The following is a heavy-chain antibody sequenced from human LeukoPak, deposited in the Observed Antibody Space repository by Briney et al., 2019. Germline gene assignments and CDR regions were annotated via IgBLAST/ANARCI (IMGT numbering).Heavy chain of an antibody. CDR2: ISSSGSTI. CDR1: GFTFSSYE. Sequence: PGGSLRLSCAASGFTFSSYEMNWVRQAPGKGLEWVSYISSSGSTIYYADPVKGRFTISRDNAKNSLYLQMNSLRAEDTAVYYCARDKRSRWFGESTYYFDYWGQGTLVTVSS. CDR3: ARDKRSRWFGESTYYFDY. V-gene: IGHV3-48*03. D-gene: IGHD3-10*01. J-gene: IGHJ4*02.